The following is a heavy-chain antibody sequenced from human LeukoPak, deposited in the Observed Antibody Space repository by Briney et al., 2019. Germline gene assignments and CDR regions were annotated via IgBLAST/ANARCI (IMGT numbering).Heavy chain of an antibody. J-gene: IGHJ5*02. Sequence: ASVKVSCKASGYTFTGYYMHWVRQAPGQGLEWMGIINPSGGSTSYAQKFQGRVTMTRDMSTSTVYMELSSLRSEDTAVYYCAREVWEAAVGTNWFDPWGQGTLVTVSS. D-gene: IGHD6-13*01. V-gene: IGHV1-46*01. CDR1: GYTFTGYY. CDR2: INPSGGST. CDR3: AREVWEAAVGTNWFDP.